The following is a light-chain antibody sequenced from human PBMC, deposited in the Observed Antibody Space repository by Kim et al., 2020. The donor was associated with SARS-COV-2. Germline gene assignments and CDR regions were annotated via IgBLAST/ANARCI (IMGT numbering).Light chain of an antibody. V-gene: IGKV3-20*01. CDR2: DAS. CDR3: QQYASSPTT. Sequence: GQSAPPPCTASLSFSTCYLAWYQQQPGQSHRLLINDASRRATGIPDRFSGSGSGTDFTLTISRLEPEDFAVYYCQQYASSPTTFGGVTKVDIK. J-gene: IGKJ4*01. CDR1: LSFSTCY.